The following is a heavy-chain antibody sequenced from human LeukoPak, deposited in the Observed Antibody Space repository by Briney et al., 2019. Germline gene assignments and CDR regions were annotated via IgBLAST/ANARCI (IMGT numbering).Heavy chain of an antibody. CDR1: GYTFTGYY. CDR2: INPNSGGT. CDR3: ARESITGTSFDY. J-gene: IGHJ4*02. D-gene: IGHD1-20*01. V-gene: IGHV1-2*06. Sequence: ASVKVSCKASGYTFTGYYMHWVRQASGQGLEWMGRINPNSGGTNYAQKFQGRVTMTRDTSISTAYMELSRLRSDDTAVYYCARESITGTSFDYWGQGTLVTVSS.